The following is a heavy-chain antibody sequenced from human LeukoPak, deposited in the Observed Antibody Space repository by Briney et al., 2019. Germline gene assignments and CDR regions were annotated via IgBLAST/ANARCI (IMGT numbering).Heavy chain of an antibody. J-gene: IGHJ4*02. D-gene: IGHD3-3*01. CDR2: INPSGGST. CDR1: GYTFTSYY. V-gene: IGHV1-46*01. CDR3: ARDGSFTPQYYDFWSGYYDGPIDY. Sequence: ASVKVSCKASGYTFTSYYMHWVRQAPGQGLEWMGIINPSGGSTSYAQKFQGRVTMTRDTSTSTVYMELSSLRPEDTAVYYCARDGSFTPQYYDFWSGYYDGPIDYWGQGTLVTVSS.